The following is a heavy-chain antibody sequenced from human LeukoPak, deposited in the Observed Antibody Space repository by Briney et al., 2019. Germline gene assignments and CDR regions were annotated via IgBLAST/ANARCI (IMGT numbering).Heavy chain of an antibody. D-gene: IGHD6-13*01. CDR1: GYTFSTYY. J-gene: IGHJ4*01. CDR2: INPIGGST. CDR3: ARGGIAAAGMSFYY. V-gene: IGHV1-46*01. Sequence: ASVKVSCTASGYTFSTYYMHWVRQAPGQGLEWMGIINPIGGSTRYAQKFQGRVTMTRDTSTSTVYMELSSLRSEDTAVYYCARGGIAAAGMSFYYWGHGSLVTVCS.